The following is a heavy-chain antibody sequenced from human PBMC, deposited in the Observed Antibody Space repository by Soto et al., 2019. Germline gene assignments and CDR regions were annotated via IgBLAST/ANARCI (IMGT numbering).Heavy chain of an antibody. CDR3: VKGGLGGTTTFNWFDP. J-gene: IGHJ5*02. V-gene: IGHV3-23*01. Sequence: EVQLLESGGGLAQPGGSLRLSCAASGFTFSSYAMSWVRQAPGRGLQCVSTITASGGATYYADSVQGPVTTSRDNSKNTLYLQMDGLTADDTAMYYCVKGGLGGTTTFNWFDPWGQGTLVTVSS. CDR2: ITASGGAT. D-gene: IGHD3-3*01. CDR1: GFTFSSYA.